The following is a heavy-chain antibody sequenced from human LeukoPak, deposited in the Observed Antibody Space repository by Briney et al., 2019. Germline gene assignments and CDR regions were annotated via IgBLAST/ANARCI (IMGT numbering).Heavy chain of an antibody. V-gene: IGHV3-9*01. CDR1: GFTFDDYA. J-gene: IGHJ3*02. D-gene: IGHD1-26*01. CDR3: AKDIVPGSYYPGAFDI. CDR2: ISWNSGSI. Sequence: PGGSLRLSCEASGFTFDDYAMHWVRRAPGKGLEWVSGISWNSGSIGYADSVKGRFTISRDNAKNSLYLQMNSLRAEDTALYYCAKDIVPGSYYPGAFDIWGQGTMVTVSS.